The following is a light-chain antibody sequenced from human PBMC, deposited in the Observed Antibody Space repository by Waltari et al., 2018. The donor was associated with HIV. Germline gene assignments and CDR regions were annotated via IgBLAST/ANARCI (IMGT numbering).Light chain of an antibody. J-gene: IGKJ1*01. CDR3: QQYKYWPET. V-gene: IGKV3D-15*01. Sequence: VLTQAPSTLSVSRGAGASLSCRASQNITNKLGWYQQKAGQAPRLLIYDASRRATAIPDRFSGSGSGTEFNLTISRLVFEDVAVYVCQQYKYWPETFGQGTKVEIK. CDR1: QNITNK. CDR2: DAS.